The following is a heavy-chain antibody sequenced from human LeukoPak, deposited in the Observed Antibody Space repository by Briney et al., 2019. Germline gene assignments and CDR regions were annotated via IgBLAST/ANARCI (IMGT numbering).Heavy chain of an antibody. Sequence: GRSLRLSCGASGFTAGSYPIHWVRQAPGKGLEWVSLISYDGSNEYYADSVMGRFTISRDTSKNTLFLQMSSLRHEDTAVYYCAAGYGSIDYWGQGTLVTVSS. CDR3: AAGYGSIDY. CDR1: GFTAGSYP. CDR2: ISYDGSNE. D-gene: IGHD6-13*01. J-gene: IGHJ4*02. V-gene: IGHV3-30*15.